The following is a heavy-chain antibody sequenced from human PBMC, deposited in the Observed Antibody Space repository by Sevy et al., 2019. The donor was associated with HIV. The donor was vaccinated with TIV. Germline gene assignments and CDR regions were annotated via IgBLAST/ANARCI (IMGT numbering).Heavy chain of an antibody. CDR1: GFRFEDYG. V-gene: IGHV3-9*01. CDR2: IGWISGNV. J-gene: IGHJ4*02. D-gene: IGHD3-10*01. Sequence: GGSLRLSCAASGFRFEDYGMHWVRRAPGKGLEWVSCIGWISGNVGYAVSVKGRFTISRDNAKNLLYLQMNSLTSEDTALYYCAKDLLPYGSGSAPLDYWGQGTVVTVSS. CDR3: AKDLLPYGSGSAPLDY.